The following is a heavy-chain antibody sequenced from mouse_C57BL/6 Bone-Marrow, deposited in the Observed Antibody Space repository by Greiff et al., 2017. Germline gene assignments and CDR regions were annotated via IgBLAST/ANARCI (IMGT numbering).Heavy chain of an antibody. CDR2: ISDGGSYT. D-gene: IGHD1-3*01. J-gene: IGHJ1*03. V-gene: IGHV5-4*01. CDR1: GFTFSSYA. CDR3: ARDIRPAFDV. Sequence: EVKVVESGGGLVKPGGSLKLSCAASGFTFSSYAMSWVRQTPEKRLEWVATISDGGSYTYYPDNVKGRFTISRDNAKNNLYLQMSHLKSEDTAMYYCARDIRPAFDVWGTGTTVTVSS.